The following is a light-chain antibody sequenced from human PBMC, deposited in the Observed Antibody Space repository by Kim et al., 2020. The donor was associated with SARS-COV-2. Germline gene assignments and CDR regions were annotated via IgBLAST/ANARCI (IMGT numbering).Light chain of an antibody. Sequence: GQRVTISCSGGRSDIGNNYVSWYQKLPGAAPKLLIYSDSLRPSGVPDRFSGSKSGTSASLAISELRSEDEGDYYCATWDDTLSGPVFGEGTKVTVL. CDR1: RSDIGNNY. CDR2: SDS. J-gene: IGLJ2*01. CDR3: ATWDDTLSGPV. V-gene: IGLV1-47*02.